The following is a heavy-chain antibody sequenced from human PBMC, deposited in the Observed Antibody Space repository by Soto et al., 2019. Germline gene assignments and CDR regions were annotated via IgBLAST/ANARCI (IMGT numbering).Heavy chain of an antibody. Sequence: QVQLVQSGAEVKKPGASVKVSCKASGYTFTSYDINWVRQATGQGLEWMGWMNPNSGNTGYAQKFQGRVTMTRNTSISTAYMDLSSLRSEDTAVYYCARGNDYGDYGPAYYYYYMDVWGKGTTVTVSS. CDR1: GYTFTSYD. D-gene: IGHD4-17*01. J-gene: IGHJ6*03. CDR3: ARGNDYGDYGPAYYYYYMDV. V-gene: IGHV1-8*01. CDR2: MNPNSGNT.